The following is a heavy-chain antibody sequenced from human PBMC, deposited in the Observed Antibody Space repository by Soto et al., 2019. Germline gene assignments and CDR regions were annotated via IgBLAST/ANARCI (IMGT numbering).Heavy chain of an antibody. CDR1: GGSISTYY. Sequence: QVQLQESGPGLVKPSETLSLTCTVSGGSISTYYWSWFRQSPGRRLEWIGYIYYTGNTDYNPSLKSRVTISVDTSKNQFSLRLSSVTAADTAMYYCARVQSSYYDRAFDYWGQGILVTVSS. CDR3: ARVQSSYYDRAFDY. CDR2: IYYTGNT. V-gene: IGHV4-59*08. D-gene: IGHD3-9*01. J-gene: IGHJ4*02.